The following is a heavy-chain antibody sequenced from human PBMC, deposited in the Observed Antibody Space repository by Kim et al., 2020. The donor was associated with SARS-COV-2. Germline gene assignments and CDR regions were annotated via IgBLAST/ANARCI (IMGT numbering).Heavy chain of an antibody. CDR3: ARIVRGYSGYPEYYFDY. J-gene: IGHJ4*02. D-gene: IGHD5-12*01. Sequence: SETLSLTCTVSGGSISSYYWSWIRQPPGKGLEWIGYIYYSGSTNYNPSLKSRVTISVDTSKNQFSLKLSSVTAADTAVYYCARIVRGYSGYPEYYFDYWGQGTLVTVSS. CDR1: GGSISSYY. V-gene: IGHV4-59*01. CDR2: IYYSGST.